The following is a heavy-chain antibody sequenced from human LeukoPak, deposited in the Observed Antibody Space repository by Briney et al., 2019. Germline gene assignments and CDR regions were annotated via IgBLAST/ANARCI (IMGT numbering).Heavy chain of an antibody. CDR2: IYHSGST. CDR3: AREAAGQWFDP. J-gene: IGHJ5*02. D-gene: IGHD6-25*01. Sequence: PSETLSFTCAVSGDSISSSNWWTWVRQPPGKGLEWIGEIYHSGSTNYNPSLKSRVTMSLDKSKNQFSLKLTSVTAADTAVYYCAREAAGQWFDPWGQGTLVTVSS. CDR1: GDSISSSNW. V-gene: IGHV4-4*02.